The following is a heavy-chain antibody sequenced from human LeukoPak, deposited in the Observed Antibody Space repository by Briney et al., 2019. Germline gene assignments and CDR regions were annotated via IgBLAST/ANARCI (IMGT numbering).Heavy chain of an antibody. CDR3: ASGFSSSDHYYGMDV. J-gene: IGHJ6*02. CDR2: ISWNSGSI. Sequence: PGRSLRLSCAASGFTFDDYAMPWVRQAPGKGLEWVSGISWNSGSIGYADSVKGRFTISRDNAKNSLYLQMNSLRAEDTALYYCASGFSSSDHYYGMDVWGQGTTVTVSS. CDR1: GFTFDDYA. V-gene: IGHV3-9*01. D-gene: IGHD6-6*01.